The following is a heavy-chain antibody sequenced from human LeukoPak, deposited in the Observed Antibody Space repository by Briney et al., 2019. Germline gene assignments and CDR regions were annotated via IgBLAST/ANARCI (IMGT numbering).Heavy chain of an antibody. CDR2: IYYSGST. J-gene: IGHJ4*02. CDR1: GGSISSYY. V-gene: IGHV4-59*01. CDR3: ARYSYGTFDY. Sequence: PSETLSLTCTVSGGSISSYYWSWIRQPPGKGLKWIGHIYYSGSTNYNPSLKSRVTISVDTSKNQFSLKLSSVTAADTAVYYCARYSYGTFDYWGQGTLVTVSS. D-gene: IGHD5-18*01.